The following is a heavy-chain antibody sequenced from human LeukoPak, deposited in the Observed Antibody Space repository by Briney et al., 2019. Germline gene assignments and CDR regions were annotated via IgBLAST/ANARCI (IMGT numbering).Heavy chain of an antibody. CDR2: ISWNSGSI. CDR1: GFTFDDYA. CDR3: AKDITPRYDSSGYQGSYFDY. V-gene: IGHV3-9*03. Sequence: GGSLRLSCAASGFTFDDYAMHWVRQAPGKGLEWVSGISWNSGSIGYADSVKGRFTISRDNAKNYLYLQMNSLRAEDMALYYCAKDITPRYDSSGYQGSYFDYWGQGTLVTVSS. D-gene: IGHD3-22*01. J-gene: IGHJ4*02.